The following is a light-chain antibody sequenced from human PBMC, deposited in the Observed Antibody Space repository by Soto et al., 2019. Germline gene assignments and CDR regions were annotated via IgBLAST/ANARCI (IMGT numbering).Light chain of an antibody. J-gene: IGKJ1*01. CDR1: QSVLYSSNNKNY. V-gene: IGKV4-1*01. CDR2: WAY. Sequence: DIVMTQSPDSLAVALCERATINCKSSQSVLYSSNNKNYLAWYQQKPGQPPKLLIYWAYTRESGVPDRFSGSGSGTDFTLTISSLQAEDVAVYYCQQYYSTPPWTFGQGTKVDIK. CDR3: QQYYSTPPWT.